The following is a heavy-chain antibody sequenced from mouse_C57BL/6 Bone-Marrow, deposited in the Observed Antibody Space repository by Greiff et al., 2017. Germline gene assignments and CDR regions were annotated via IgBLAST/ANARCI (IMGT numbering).Heavy chain of an antibody. CDR3: ARFTTVVARGFAY. J-gene: IGHJ3*01. D-gene: IGHD1-1*01. CDR1: GYTFTSYT. Sequence: QVQLQQSGAELARPGASVKMSCKASGYTFTSYTMPWVKQRPGQGLEWIGYINPSSGYTKYNQKFKDKATLTADKSSSTAYMQLSSLTSEDSAVYYGARFTTVVARGFAYWGQGTLVTVSA. CDR2: INPSSGYT. V-gene: IGHV1-4*01.